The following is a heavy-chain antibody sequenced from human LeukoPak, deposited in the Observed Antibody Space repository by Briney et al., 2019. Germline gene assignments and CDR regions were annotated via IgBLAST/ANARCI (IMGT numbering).Heavy chain of an antibody. CDR3: ARDLGADYCDSGSYEALDP. J-gene: IGHJ5*02. Sequence: GGSLRLSCAASGFTFNIYTMNWVRQAPGKGLEWVSSITSRGSYQYYADSVRGRFTISRDNSKNSLYLQMNSLRAEDTAVYYCARDLGADYCDSGSYEALDPWGQGTLVIVSS. V-gene: IGHV3-21*01. D-gene: IGHD3-10*01. CDR1: GFTFNIYT. CDR2: ITSRGSYQ.